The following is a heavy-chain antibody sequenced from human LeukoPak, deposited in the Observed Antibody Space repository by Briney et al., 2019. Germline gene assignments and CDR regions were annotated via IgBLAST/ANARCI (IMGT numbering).Heavy chain of an antibody. V-gene: IGHV3-64D*09. J-gene: IGHJ4*02. Sequence: PGGSLRLSRSPSGSTFSSYATHWVRHAPGKGLEYVSAISSNGGSTYYADSVKGRFTISRDNSKNTLYLQMSSLRAEDTAVYYCVKDLPQGDYWGQGTLVTVSS. CDR3: VKDLPQGDY. CDR2: ISSNGGST. CDR1: GSTFSSYA.